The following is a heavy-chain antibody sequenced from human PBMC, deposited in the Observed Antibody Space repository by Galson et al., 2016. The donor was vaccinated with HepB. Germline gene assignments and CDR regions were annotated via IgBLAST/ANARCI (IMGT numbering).Heavy chain of an antibody. D-gene: IGHD1-20*01. CDR1: GGSMISYY. CDR2: VYYGGTT. V-gene: IGHV4-59*01. Sequence: SETLSLTCTVSGGSMISYYWSWIRQPPGKGLEWIGYVYYGGTTNSNPSLKRRVSISVDTLKTQFYLKLSSVTFADTAVYYFSRQYNWNRLAAFDTWGQGTLVTGSS. CDR3: SRQYNWNRLAAFDT. J-gene: IGHJ3*02.